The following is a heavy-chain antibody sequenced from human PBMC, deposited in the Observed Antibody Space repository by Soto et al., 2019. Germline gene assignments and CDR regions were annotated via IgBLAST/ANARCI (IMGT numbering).Heavy chain of an antibody. CDR1: GYTFTSYY. CDR3: ARDGTIPYLDY. D-gene: IGHD1-26*01. Sequence: ASVKVSCKASGYTFTSYYTHWVRPAPGQGLEWMGIMKPSAGSTTYAQQFQGRVTMTRDTSTSTVYMELSSLRSEDTAVYYCARDGTIPYLDYWGQGTPVTVSS. CDR2: MKPSAGST. J-gene: IGHJ4*02. V-gene: IGHV1-46*01.